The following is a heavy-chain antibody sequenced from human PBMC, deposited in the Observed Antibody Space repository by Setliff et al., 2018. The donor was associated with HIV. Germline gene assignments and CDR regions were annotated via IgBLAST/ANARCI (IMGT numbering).Heavy chain of an antibody. D-gene: IGHD3-10*01. V-gene: IGHV1-69*02. CDR3: ATSFGSGVAPFDN. CDR1: EGTFNSYT. CDR2: TIPVLSMS. J-gene: IGHJ4*02. Sequence: GASVKVSCKASEGTFNSYTIHWVRQTPGQGLEWMGRTIPVLSMSNFALKFQGRGSIFADKSTSTAYLGLNGLTSEDTAIYYCATSFGSGVAPFDNWGQGTLVTVSS.